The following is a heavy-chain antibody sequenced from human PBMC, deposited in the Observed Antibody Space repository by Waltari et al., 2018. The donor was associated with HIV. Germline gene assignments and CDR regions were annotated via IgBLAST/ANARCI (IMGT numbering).Heavy chain of an antibody. D-gene: IGHD3-3*01. CDR2: IKSKTDGGTT. CDR1: GFTFSNAW. Sequence: EVQLVESGGGLVKPGGSLRLSCAASGFTFSNAWMSWVRQAPGKGLEWVGRIKSKTDGGTTDYAAPVKGRFTISRDDSKNTLYLQMNSLKTEDTAVYYCTTSKPYDFWSGYYTGDYFDYWGQGTLVTVSS. V-gene: IGHV3-15*01. J-gene: IGHJ4*02. CDR3: TTSKPYDFWSGYYTGDYFDY.